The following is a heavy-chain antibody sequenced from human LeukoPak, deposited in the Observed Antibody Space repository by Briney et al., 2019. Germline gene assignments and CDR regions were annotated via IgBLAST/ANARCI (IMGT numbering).Heavy chain of an antibody. Sequence: SETLSLTCTVSGGSISSYYWSWIRQPAGKGLEWIGRIYSSGSTNYNPSLKSRVTISVDKSKNQFSLKLSSVTAADTAVYHCARGSNWAFDYWGQGILVTVSS. J-gene: IGHJ4*02. CDR2: IYSSGST. CDR1: GGSISSYY. V-gene: IGHV4-4*07. D-gene: IGHD6-13*01. CDR3: ARGSNWAFDY.